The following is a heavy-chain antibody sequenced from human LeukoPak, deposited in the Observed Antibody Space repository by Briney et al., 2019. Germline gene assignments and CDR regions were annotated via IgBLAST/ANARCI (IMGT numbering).Heavy chain of an antibody. D-gene: IGHD2-15*01. V-gene: IGHV4-31*03. CDR3: ARGRGTVEDIVVVVADHLDY. CDR2: IYYSGST. Sequence: PSQTLSLTCTVSGGSISSGGYYWSWIRQHPGKGLEWIGYIYYSGSTYYNPPLKSRVTISVDTSKNQFSLKLSSVTAADTAVYYCARGRGTVEDIVVVVADHLDYWGQGTLVTVSS. CDR1: GGSISSGGYY. J-gene: IGHJ4*02.